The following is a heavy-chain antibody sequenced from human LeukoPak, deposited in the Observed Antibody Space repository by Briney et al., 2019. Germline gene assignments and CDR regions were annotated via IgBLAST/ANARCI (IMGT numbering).Heavy chain of an antibody. CDR1: GFTFRSYA. J-gene: IGHJ6*03. CDR2: ISNVATL. V-gene: IGHV3-23*01. D-gene: IGHD1-14*01. CDR3: AKNDGHLTETYYMDV. Sequence: GGSLRLSCAASGFTFRSYAMTWVRHAPGKGLEWVSEISNVATLKYADSVKGRFTMSRDNSKNMLYLQMNSLRAEDTAVYYCAKNDGHLTETYYMDVWGKGTTVTVSS.